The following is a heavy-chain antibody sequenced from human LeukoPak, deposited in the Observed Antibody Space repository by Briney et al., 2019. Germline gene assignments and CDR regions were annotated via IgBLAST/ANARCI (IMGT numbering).Heavy chain of an antibody. D-gene: IGHD3-10*01. V-gene: IGHV3-23*01. J-gene: IGHJ4*02. CDR2: ISGSGGST. CDR1: GFTFSDYY. CDR3: AKWLNYGSGSYYRVNDY. Sequence: GGSLRLSCAASGFTFSDYYMSWIRQAPGKGLEWVSAISGSGGSTYYADSVKGRFTISRDNSKNTLYLQMNSLRAEDTAVYYCAKWLNYGSGSYYRVNDYWGQGTLVTVSS.